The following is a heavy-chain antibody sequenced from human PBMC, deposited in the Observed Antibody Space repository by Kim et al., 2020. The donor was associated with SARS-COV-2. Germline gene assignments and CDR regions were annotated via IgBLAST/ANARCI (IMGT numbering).Heavy chain of an antibody. Sequence: SLRRRVTISVDTSKNQFSLKVSSVTAADTAVYYCARDLAEQWLVRGPFDYWGQGTLVTVSS. V-gene: IGHV4-39*07. CDR3: ARDLAEQWLVRGPFDY. D-gene: IGHD6-19*01. J-gene: IGHJ4*02.